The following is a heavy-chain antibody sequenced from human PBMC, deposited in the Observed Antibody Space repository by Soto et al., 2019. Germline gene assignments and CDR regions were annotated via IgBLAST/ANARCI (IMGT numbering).Heavy chain of an antibody. CDR2: IYPGDSDT. CDR1: GYSFTSYW. D-gene: IGHD1-26*01. CDR3: ARQMVGATASYGMDV. Sequence: GESLKISCKGSGYSFTSYWIGWVRQMPGKGLEWMGIIYPGDSDTRYSPSFQGQVTISADKSISTAYLQWSSLKASDTAMYYCARQMVGATASYGMDVWGPATTVTVS. J-gene: IGHJ6*02. V-gene: IGHV5-51*01.